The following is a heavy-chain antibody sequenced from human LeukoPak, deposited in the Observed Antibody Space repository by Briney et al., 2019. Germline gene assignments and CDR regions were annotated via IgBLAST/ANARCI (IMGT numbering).Heavy chain of an antibody. CDR1: GYTFTSYD. D-gene: IGHD2-21*01. Sequence: GASVKVSCKASGYTFTSYDINWVRQATGQGLEWMGRMNPNSGNTGYAQRFQGRITVTRNTSISTAYMELSSLRSEDTAVYYCARSVRNGHIDYWGQGTLVTVSS. V-gene: IGHV1-8*01. J-gene: IGHJ4*02. CDR3: ARSVRNGHIDY. CDR2: MNPNSGNT.